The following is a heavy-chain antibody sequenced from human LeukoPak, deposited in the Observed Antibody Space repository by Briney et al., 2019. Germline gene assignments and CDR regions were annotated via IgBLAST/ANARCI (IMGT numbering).Heavy chain of an antibody. J-gene: IGHJ4*02. D-gene: IGHD2-15*01. CDR1: GFNFSNYA. CDR2: ISGSGGST. V-gene: IGHV3-23*01. Sequence: GGSLRLSCAAPGFNFSNYAMSWVRQAPGKGLEWVSGISGSGGSTYYADSVKGRFTISRDNSKNTLYLQMNSLRAGDTAVYSCAKGARYCSGGSCFDEYYFDYWGQGTLVTVSS. CDR3: AKGARYCSGGSCFDEYYFDY.